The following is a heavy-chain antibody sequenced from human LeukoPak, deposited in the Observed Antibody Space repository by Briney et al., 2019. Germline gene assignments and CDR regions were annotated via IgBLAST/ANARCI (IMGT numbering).Heavy chain of an antibody. J-gene: IGHJ5*02. Sequence: PGGSLRLSCAASGFIFSNYRMHWVRQAPGEELVWVSRMNTDGSTINYADYVKGRFTISRDNAKNTLYLQMNSLTTEDTAVYYCATAGKYRFDNWGQGILVTVSS. CDR2: MNTDGSTI. CDR1: GFIFSNYR. CDR3: ATAGKYRFDN. D-gene: IGHD6-19*01. V-gene: IGHV3-74*01.